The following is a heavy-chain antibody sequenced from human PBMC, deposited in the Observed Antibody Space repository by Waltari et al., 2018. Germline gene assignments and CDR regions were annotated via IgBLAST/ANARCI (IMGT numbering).Heavy chain of an antibody. Sequence: EVQLVESGGGLVQPGGSLRLSCAASGFSVSGVYMTWVRQASGKGLQLVSIIYSGGSTYYADSVKGRFTISRDNSKNTVFLQMNSLRVDETAVYYCARPVGNETWGQGTLVTVSS. J-gene: IGHJ5*02. CDR3: ARPVGNET. V-gene: IGHV3-53*01. CDR2: IYSGGST. CDR1: GFSVSGVY. D-gene: IGHD1-26*01.